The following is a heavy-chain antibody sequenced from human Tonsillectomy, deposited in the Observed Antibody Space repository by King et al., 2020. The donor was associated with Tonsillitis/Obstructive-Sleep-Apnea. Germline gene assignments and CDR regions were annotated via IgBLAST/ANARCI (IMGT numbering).Heavy chain of an antibody. J-gene: IGHJ4*02. D-gene: IGHD1-14*01. CDR2: IYYSGST. CDR3: ARQIGGGTSYYCDY. CDR1: GGSISSSSYY. Sequence: QLQESGPGLVKPSETLSLTCTVSGGSISSSSYYWGWIRQPPGKGLEWLGSIYYSGSTYYNPSLKSRVTISVDTPKNQFSLNLSSVTAADTAVYYCARQIGGGTSYYCDYGGQGTLVTVSS. V-gene: IGHV4-39*01.